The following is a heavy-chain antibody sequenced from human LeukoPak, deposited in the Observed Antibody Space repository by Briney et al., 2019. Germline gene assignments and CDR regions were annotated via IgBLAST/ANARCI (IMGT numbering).Heavy chain of an antibody. CDR3: ARGRDIVVVVAATYFDY. CDR2: INHSGST. V-gene: IGHV4-34*01. J-gene: IGHJ4*02. D-gene: IGHD2-15*01. Sequence: SETLSLTCAVYGGSFSGYYWSWIRQPPGKGLEWIGEINHSGSTNYNPSLKSRVTISVDTSKNQFSLKLSSVTAADTAVYYCARGRDIVVVVAATYFDYWGQGTLVTVSS. CDR1: GGSFSGYY.